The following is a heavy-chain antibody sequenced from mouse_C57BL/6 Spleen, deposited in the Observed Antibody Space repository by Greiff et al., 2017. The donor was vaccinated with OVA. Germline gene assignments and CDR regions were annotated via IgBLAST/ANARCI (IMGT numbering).Heavy chain of an antibody. CDR1: GFTFSSYT. V-gene: IGHV5-9*01. J-gene: IGHJ2*01. CDR2: ISGGGGNT. D-gene: IGHD1-1*01. Sequence: DVKLVESGGGLVKPGGSLTLSCAASGFTFSSYTMSWVRQTPVKRLEWVATISGGGGNTYYPASVKGRFTISIDNAKNTLYLQMSSLRSEDTALYYYARQGDYCSSFDFDYWGQGTTLTVSS. CDR3: ARQGDYCSSFDFDY.